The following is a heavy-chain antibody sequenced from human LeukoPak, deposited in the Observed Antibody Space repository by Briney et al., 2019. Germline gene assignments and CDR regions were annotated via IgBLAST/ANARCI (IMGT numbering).Heavy chain of an antibody. V-gene: IGHV3-21*06. CDR3: ARPWGSGFFDY. D-gene: IGHD3-16*01. CDR1: GFTSRSHS. J-gene: IGHJ4*02. Sequence: PGGSLRLSCAASGFTSRSHSMHWVRQAPGKGLEWVAFIDTSSSYMAYADSVKGRFTISRDNGNNSLFLQMKSLRAEDTAVYYCARPWGSGFFDYWGQGTLVTVSS. CDR2: IDTSSSYM.